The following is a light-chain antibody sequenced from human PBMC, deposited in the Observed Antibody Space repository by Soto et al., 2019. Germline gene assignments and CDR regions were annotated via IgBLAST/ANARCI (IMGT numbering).Light chain of an antibody. CDR2: GAS. Sequence: EILMTQSPATLSVSPGERATLSCRASQSVSHNLAWYQQKPGQAPRLLFYGASTRATGIPARFSGSGSGTDFPLTIRSLQSEDFAVYYCQQSNNWPYTFCQGTKLEIK. J-gene: IGKJ2*01. V-gene: IGKV3-15*01. CDR3: QQSNNWPYT. CDR1: QSVSHN.